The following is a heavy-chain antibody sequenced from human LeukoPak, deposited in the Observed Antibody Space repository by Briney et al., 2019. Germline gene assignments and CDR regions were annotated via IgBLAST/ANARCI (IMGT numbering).Heavy chain of an antibody. D-gene: IGHD4-11*01. J-gene: IGHJ6*02. CDR1: GGSFTGYY. V-gene: IGHV4-34*01. CDR3: ARSQLQLDYYGMDV. Sequence: KPSETLSLTCAVYGGSFTGYYWSWIRQPPGTGLEWIGEINHSGSTDYNPSLKSRVTISVDTSKNQFSLKLSSMTAADTAVYYCARSQLQLDYYGMDVWAQGTTVTVSS. CDR2: INHSGST.